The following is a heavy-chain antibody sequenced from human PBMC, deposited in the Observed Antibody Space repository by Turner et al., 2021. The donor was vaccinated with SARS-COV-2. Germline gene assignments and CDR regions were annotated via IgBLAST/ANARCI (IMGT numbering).Heavy chain of an antibody. Sequence: EVQLVESGGGMVQPGGSLRLSCAASGFTVSSNYMSWVRQAPGKGLEWVSLIYSGGSTYYADSVKGRFTISRHNSKNKLYLQMNSLRAEDTAVYYCARDLNYYGMDVWGQGTTVTVSS. CDR1: GFTVSSNY. V-gene: IGHV3-53*04. CDR2: IYSGGST. J-gene: IGHJ6*02. CDR3: ARDLNYYGMDV. D-gene: IGHD3-9*01.